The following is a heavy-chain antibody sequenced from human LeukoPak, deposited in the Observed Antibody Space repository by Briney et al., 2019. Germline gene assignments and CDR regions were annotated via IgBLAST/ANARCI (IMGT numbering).Heavy chain of an antibody. V-gene: IGHV3-21*01. J-gene: IGHJ6*03. Sequence: PGGTLRLSCAASGFTFSSYSMNWVRQAPGTGLGRVSSISSSSSYIYYADSVKGRFTIYRDNAKNSLYLQMNSLRAEDTAVYYCARWYDYGDYVSSYYYYYMDVWGKGTTVTVSS. CDR3: ARWYDYGDYVSSYYYYYMDV. CDR1: GFTFSSYS. CDR2: ISSSSSYI. D-gene: IGHD4-17*01.